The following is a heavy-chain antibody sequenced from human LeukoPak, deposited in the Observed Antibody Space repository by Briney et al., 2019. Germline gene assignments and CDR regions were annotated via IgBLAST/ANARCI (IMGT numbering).Heavy chain of an antibody. CDR1: GFTFSSYS. V-gene: IGHV3-21*01. Sequence: GGSLRLSCAASGFTFSSYSMNWVRQAPGKGLEWVSSISSSSYIYYADSVKGRFTISRDNAKNSLYLQMNSLRAEDTAVYYCARTYYYDTNDAFDIWGQGTMVTVSS. D-gene: IGHD3-22*01. J-gene: IGHJ3*02. CDR3: ARTYYYDTNDAFDI. CDR2: ISSSSYI.